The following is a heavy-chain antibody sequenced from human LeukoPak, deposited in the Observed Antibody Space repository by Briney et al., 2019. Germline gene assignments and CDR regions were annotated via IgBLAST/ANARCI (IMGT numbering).Heavy chain of an antibody. Sequence: PSETLSLTYTVSGGSISSGSYYWSWIRQPAGKGLEWIGRIYTSGSTNYNPSLKSRVTISVDTSKNQFSLKLSSVTAADTAVYYCARERIAAAGPNWFDPWGQGTLVTVSS. CDR3: ARERIAAAGPNWFDP. CDR2: IYTSGST. CDR1: GGSISSGSYY. D-gene: IGHD6-13*01. J-gene: IGHJ5*02. V-gene: IGHV4-61*02.